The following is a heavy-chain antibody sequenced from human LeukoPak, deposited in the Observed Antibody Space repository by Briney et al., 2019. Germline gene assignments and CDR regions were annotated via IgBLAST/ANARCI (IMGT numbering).Heavy chain of an antibody. V-gene: IGHV3-21*04. D-gene: IGHD5-18*01. Sequence: GGSLRLSCAASGFTFSSYSMNWVRQAPGKGLEWVSCISSSSSYIYYANSVKGRFTISRDNAKNSLYLQMNSLRAEDTAVYYCAKSVASWIQLWSLGYWGQGTLVTVSS. CDR3: AKSVASWIQLWSLGY. CDR2: ISSSSSYI. J-gene: IGHJ4*02. CDR1: GFTFSSYS.